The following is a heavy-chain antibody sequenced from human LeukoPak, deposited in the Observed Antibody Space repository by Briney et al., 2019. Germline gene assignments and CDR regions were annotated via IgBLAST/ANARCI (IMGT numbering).Heavy chain of an antibody. D-gene: IGHD5-24*01. CDR1: GGTFSSYA. CDR3: AREGRATTKHYYYGMDV. CDR2: IIPLLGIT. V-gene: IGHV1-69*04. J-gene: IGHJ6*02. Sequence: GSSLNLSCKASGGTFSSYAMSWVRQAPGQGLEWLGRIIPLLGITNYAQKFKGRVTITADKSTSTAYMELSSLRSEDTAVYYCAREGRATTKHYYYGMDVWGQGTTVTVSS.